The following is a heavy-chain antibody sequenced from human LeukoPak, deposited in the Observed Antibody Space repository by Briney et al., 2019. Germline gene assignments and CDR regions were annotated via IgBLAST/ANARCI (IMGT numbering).Heavy chain of an antibody. CDR2: IIPIFGTA. J-gene: IGHJ6*03. V-gene: IGHV1-69*05. CDR1: GGTFSSYA. D-gene: IGHD3-3*01. CDR3: ARAIGGFGVVPPYYDYYYMDV. Sequence: GASVKVSCKASGGTFSSYAISWVRQAPGQGLEWMGGIIPIFGTANYAQKFQGRVTITTDESTSTAYMELSSLRSEDTAVYYCARAIGGFGVVPPYYDYYYMDVWGKGTTVTVSS.